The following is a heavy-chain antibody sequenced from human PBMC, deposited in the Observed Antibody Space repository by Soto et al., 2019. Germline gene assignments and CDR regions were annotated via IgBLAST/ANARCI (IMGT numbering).Heavy chain of an antibody. J-gene: IGHJ5*02. CDR1: GDALSGYA. V-gene: IGHV4-34*01. Sequence: SETLSLTCDVHGDALSGYAWSWIRQPPGKGLEWIGEITFRGVTNYHPSLKSRVSMSVDTSKNRISLNMSSVTAADTALYFCARKLEASVRHVEWFSYKWFDPWGPGTLVTVSS. CDR3: ARKLEASVRHVEWFSYKWFDP. CDR2: ITFRGVT. D-gene: IGHD3-9*01.